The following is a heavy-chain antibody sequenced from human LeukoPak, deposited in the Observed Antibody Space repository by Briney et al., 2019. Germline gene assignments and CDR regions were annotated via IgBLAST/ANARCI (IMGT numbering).Heavy chain of an antibody. CDR2: IKRDGSEK. V-gene: IGHV3-7*03. CDR3: AKELDTMFFDY. D-gene: IGHD3-10*02. Sequence: GGSLRLSCAASGFTFSSYWMSWVRQAPGKGLEWVANIKRDGSEKYYVDSVKGRFTISRDSGRKSVYLQMNSLTTDDTAFYFCAKELDTMFFDYWGQGALVTVSS. CDR1: GFTFSSYW. J-gene: IGHJ4*02.